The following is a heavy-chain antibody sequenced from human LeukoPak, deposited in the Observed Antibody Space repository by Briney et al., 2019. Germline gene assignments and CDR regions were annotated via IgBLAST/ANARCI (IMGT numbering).Heavy chain of an antibody. V-gene: IGHV3-30*02. Sequence: TGGSLRLSCAASGFTFSSYGMHWVRQAPGKGLEWVAFIRYDGSNKYYADSVKGRFTISRDNSKNTLYLQMNSLRAEDTAVYYCAKEGGYSGYDPPPTYFDYWGQGTLVTVSS. CDR1: GFTFSSYG. CDR2: IRYDGSNK. CDR3: AKEGGYSGYDPPPTYFDY. D-gene: IGHD5-12*01. J-gene: IGHJ4*02.